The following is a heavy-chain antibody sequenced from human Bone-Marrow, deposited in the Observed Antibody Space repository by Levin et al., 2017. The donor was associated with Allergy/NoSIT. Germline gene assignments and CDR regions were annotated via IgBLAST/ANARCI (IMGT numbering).Heavy chain of an antibody. CDR3: AKGPVSISGRDVVGYYYGLED. CDR1: GFTFSSYA. V-gene: IGHV3-23*01. CDR2: VDGGGGRT. D-gene: IGHD5-12*01. Sequence: PGGSLRLSCAASGFTFSSYAMAWVRQAPGKGLEWVSAVDGGGGRTYYADSVKGRFTISRDNSKNTLDLQMKRLRVEDTALYYCAKGPVSISGRDVVGYYYGLEDWGQGTPVTV. J-gene: IGHJ6*02.